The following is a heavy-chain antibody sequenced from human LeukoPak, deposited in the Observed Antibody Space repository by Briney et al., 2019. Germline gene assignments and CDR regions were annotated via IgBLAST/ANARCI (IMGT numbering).Heavy chain of an antibody. J-gene: IGHJ4*02. CDR2: IYPNSGDT. Sequence: ASVKVSCKASGYTFTAYYMYWVRQAPGQGLEWMGWIYPNSGDTNYAQKFQGRVTMTRDTSISTAYMELSGLRSDDTAVYYCARDGQSMMVEFDLWGQGTLVTVCS. CDR3: ARDGQSMMVEFDL. D-gene: IGHD2-15*01. CDR1: GYTFTAYY. V-gene: IGHV1-2*02.